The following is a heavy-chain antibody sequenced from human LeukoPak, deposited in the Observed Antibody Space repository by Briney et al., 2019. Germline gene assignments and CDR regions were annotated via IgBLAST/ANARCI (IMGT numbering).Heavy chain of an antibody. CDR3: ARDGGVGATWETFDY. D-gene: IGHD1-26*01. J-gene: IGHJ4*02. CDR1: GDSINDYY. Sequence: SETPSLTCTVSGDSINDYYWSWIRQPAGKGLEWIGRIYSSGSTHYNPSLKSRVTMSVDTSKNQFSLKLTSVTAADTAMYYCARDGGVGATWETFDYWGQGTLVTVSS. CDR2: IYSSGST. V-gene: IGHV4-4*07.